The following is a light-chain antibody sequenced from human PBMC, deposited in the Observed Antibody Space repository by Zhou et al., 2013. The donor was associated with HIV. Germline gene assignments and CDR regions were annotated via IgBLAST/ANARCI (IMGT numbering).Light chain of an antibody. CDR2: DIS. V-gene: IGKV3D-20*02. Sequence: EIVLTQSPGTLSLSPGERATLSCRASQTVRGNYLAWYQQKPGQAPRVLIYDISRRATDIPDRFSGSGSGTDFTLTISSLEPEDFAVYYCQQRYSWPLTFGGGTKVEIK. CDR3: QQRYSWPLT. J-gene: IGKJ4*01. CDR1: QTVRGNY.